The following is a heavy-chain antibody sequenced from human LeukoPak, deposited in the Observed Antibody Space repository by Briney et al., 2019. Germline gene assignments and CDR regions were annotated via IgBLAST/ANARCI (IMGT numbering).Heavy chain of an antibody. CDR2: IKQDESEK. D-gene: IGHD2-2*02. V-gene: IGHV3-7*01. J-gene: IGHJ3*02. CDR1: GFTFSSYW. Sequence: GGSLRLSCAASGFTFSSYWMSWVRQAPGKGLEWVANIKQDESEKFYVDSVEGRFTISRDNAKNSLYLQMNSLRAEDTAVYYCAKKMGYQLPYVEGAFDIWGQGTMVTVSS. CDR3: AKKMGYQLPYVEGAFDI.